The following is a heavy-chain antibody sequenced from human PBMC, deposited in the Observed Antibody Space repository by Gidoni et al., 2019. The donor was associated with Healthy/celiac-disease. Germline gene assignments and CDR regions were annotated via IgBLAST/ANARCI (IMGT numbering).Heavy chain of an antibody. CDR2: IYCCGST. CDR1: GGSISSYY. CDR3: ARDSSGWYRGFDY. Sequence: QVQLQESVPRLVKPSETLSLTCTVSGGSISSYYWSWIRQPPGKGLGWIGYIYCCGSTNYNPSHKSRVTISVDTSKNQYSLKLSSVTAADTAVYYCARDSSGWYRGFDYWGQGTLVTVSS. V-gene: IGHV4-59*01. D-gene: IGHD6-19*01. J-gene: IGHJ4*02.